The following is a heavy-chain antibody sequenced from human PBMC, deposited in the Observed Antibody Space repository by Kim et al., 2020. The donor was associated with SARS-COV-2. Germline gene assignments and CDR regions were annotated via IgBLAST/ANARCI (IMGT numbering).Heavy chain of an antibody. Sequence: SVKVSCKASGGTFSSYAISWVRQAPGQGLEWMGGIIPIFGTANYAQKFQGRVTITADESTSTAYMELSSLRSEDTAVYYCAGGSVGPAHCSSTSCYFLTGTTGLDYWGQGTLVTVSS. CDR2: IIPIFGTA. V-gene: IGHV1-69*13. CDR1: GGTFSSYA. CDR3: AGGSVGPAHCSSTSCYFLTGTTGLDY. D-gene: IGHD2-2*01. J-gene: IGHJ4*02.